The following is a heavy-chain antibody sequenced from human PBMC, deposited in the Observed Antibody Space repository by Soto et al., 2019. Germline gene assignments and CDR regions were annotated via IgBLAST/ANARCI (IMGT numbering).Heavy chain of an antibody. V-gene: IGHV1-18*04. CDR1: VFTSSG. D-gene: IGHD3-3*01. CDR2: ISTHNGNT. J-gene: IGHJ3*01. Sequence: QDQLVQSGAEVKKPGASVKVSCKASVFTSSGISWVRQAPGQRLEWMRWISTHNGNTIYAQKFQVRVIMTMDTSTTTDYMELRSLRPDDTAVYLCARDVILGLFDAYDLWGQGTMVTGSS. CDR3: ARDVILGLFDAYDL.